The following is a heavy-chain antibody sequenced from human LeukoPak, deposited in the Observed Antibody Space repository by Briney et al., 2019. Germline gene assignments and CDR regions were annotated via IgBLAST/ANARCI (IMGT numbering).Heavy chain of an antibody. J-gene: IGHJ6*03. CDR2: IDHSGST. D-gene: IGHD3-22*01. CDR1: GGSFSGYY. Sequence: PSETLSLTCAVYGGSFSGYYWSWIRQPPGKGLEWIGEIDHSGSTNYNPSLKSQVTISVDTSKNQFSLKLSSVTAADTAVYYCARGPGWLPRYYYYMDVWGKGTTVTVSS. V-gene: IGHV4-34*01. CDR3: ARGPGWLPRYYYYMDV.